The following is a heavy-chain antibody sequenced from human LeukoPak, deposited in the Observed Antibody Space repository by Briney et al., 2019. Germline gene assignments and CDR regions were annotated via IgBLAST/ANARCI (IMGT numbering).Heavy chain of an antibody. J-gene: IGHJ4*02. D-gene: IGHD3-9*01. CDR3: ARSTTSGLRYFDWLSPQDY. CDR2: GDYSGGT. V-gene: IGHV4-39*07. CDR1: GDSFSSVTDY. Sequence: PSETLSLTCTVSGDSFSSVTDYWAWIRQPPGKGLEWIASGDYSGGTYYNPSLESRVAISVDRSKNQFSLKLSSVTAADTAVYYCARSTTSGLRYFDWLSPQDYWGQGTLVTVSS.